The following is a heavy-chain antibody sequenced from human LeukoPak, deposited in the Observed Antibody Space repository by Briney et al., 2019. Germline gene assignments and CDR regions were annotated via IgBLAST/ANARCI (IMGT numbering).Heavy chain of an antibody. J-gene: IGHJ3*02. CDR1: GYTFTGYY. V-gene: IGHV1-2*06. Sequence: EASVKVSCKASGYTFTGYYMHWVRQAPGQGLEWMGRINPNSGGTNYAQKFQGRVTMTRDTSISTAYMELSRLRSDDTAVYYCAGALHDSGSSARRAFDIWGQGTMVTVSS. CDR3: AGALHDSGSSARRAFDI. D-gene: IGHD1-26*01. CDR2: INPNSGGT.